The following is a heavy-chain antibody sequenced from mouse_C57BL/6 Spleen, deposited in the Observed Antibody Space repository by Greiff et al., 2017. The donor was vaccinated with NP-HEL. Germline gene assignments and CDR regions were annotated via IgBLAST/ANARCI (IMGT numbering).Heavy chain of an antibody. CDR1: GYNFTEYT. J-gene: IGHJ2*01. CDR2: FYPGGGSI. CDR3: PCHGRNGLFDY. V-gene: IGHV1-62-2*01. D-gene: IGHD1-2*01. Sequence: QVQLQQSGAELVKPGASVKLSCKASGYNFTEYTIHWVKQRSGQGLEWIGWFYPGGGSIKYTEKFKGKATLTADKSSSTVYMDLIRLTAESAAVYFCPCHGRNGLFDYWGQGTTLTVSS.